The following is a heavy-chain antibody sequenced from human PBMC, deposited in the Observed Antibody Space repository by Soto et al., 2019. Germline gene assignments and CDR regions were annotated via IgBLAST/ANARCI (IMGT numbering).Heavy chain of an antibody. J-gene: IGHJ4*02. CDR2: MTGDGRTT. CDR1: GFTFGDYR. Sequence: PGGSLRLSCAASGFTFGDYRMHWVRQPPGKGPEWVSRMTGDGRTTQYADSVKGRFTASRDNAKSTLYLQMNSLRAEDTAVYYCATAEVDYWGPGTLVTVSS. V-gene: IGHV3-74*01. CDR3: ATAEVDY.